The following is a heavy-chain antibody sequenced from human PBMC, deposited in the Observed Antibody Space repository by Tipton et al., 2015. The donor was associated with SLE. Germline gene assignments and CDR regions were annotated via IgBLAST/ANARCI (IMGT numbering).Heavy chain of an antibody. J-gene: IGHJ4*02. CDR1: GYTFINSG. CDR3: ARVRVDTAMGVFDF. Sequence: QLVQSGAEVKKPGASVRVSCKASGYTFINSGITWVRQAPGQGLEWMGRISVYNGITNYAQKLQGRVTMTTDTSTSTAHMELRSLRSDDTAMYYCARVRVDTAMGVFDFWGQGTLVTVSS. D-gene: IGHD5-18*01. V-gene: IGHV1-18*01. CDR2: ISVYNGIT.